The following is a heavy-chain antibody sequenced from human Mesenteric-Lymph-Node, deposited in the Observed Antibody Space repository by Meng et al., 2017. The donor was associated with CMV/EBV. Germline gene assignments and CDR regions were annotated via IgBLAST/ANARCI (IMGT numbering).Heavy chain of an antibody. CDR2: IYYSVRT. V-gene: IGHV4-31*03. D-gene: IGHD6-6*01. J-gene: IGHJ4*02. CDR1: GDSISGGDHS. CDR3: ASYSSTSSFDK. Sequence: CCVSGDSISGGDHSWSWVRQHQGKGLEWIGYIYYSVRTYYNPSLESRVTISADTSKNQFSLRLASVTAADTAVYYCASYSSTSSFDKWGQGTLVTVSS.